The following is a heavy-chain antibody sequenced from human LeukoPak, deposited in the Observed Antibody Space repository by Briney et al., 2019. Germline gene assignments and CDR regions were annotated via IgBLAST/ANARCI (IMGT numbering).Heavy chain of an antibody. CDR1: GFTFSSYS. D-gene: IGHD6-6*01. CDR2: ISGSGSNT. CDR3: AKDHRPKGAFDY. V-gene: IGHV3-23*01. J-gene: IGHJ4*02. Sequence: GGSLRLSCAASGFTFSSYSMNWVRQAPGKGLEWVSAISGSGSNTYYADSVKGRFTISRDNSKNTLYLQMNSLRAEDTAVYYCAKDHRPKGAFDYWGQGTLVTVSS.